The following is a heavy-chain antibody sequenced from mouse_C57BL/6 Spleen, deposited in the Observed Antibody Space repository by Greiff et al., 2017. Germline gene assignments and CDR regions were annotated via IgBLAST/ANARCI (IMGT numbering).Heavy chain of an antibody. CDR1: GYTFTSYW. V-gene: IGHV1-52*01. D-gene: IGHD2-4*01. J-gene: IGHJ1*03. CDR2: IDPSDSEP. Sequence: VQLQQPGAELVRPGSSVKLSCKASGYTFTSYWMHWVKQRPIQGLEWIGNIDPSDSEPHYNQKFKDKATLTVDKSSSTAYMQLSSLTSEDSAVYYCARGGYDYLWYFDVWGTGTTVTVSS. CDR3: ARGGYDYLWYFDV.